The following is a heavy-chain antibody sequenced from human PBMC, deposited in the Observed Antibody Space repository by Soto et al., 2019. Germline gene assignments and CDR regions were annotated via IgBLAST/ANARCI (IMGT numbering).Heavy chain of an antibody. V-gene: IGHV1-2*02. CDR2: INPNSGGT. Sequence: ASVKVSCKASGYTFTGYYMHWVRQAPGQGLEGMGWINPNSGGTNYAQKFQGRVTMTRDTSISTAYMELSRLRSDDTAVYYCARVGYYDILTVYYYGMDVWGQGPTVTLSS. CDR3: ARVGYYDILTVYYYGMDV. CDR1: GYTFTGYY. D-gene: IGHD3-9*01. J-gene: IGHJ6*02.